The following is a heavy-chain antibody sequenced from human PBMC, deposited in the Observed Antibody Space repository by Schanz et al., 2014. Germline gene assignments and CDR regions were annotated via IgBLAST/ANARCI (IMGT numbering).Heavy chain of an antibody. D-gene: IGHD1-26*01. CDR1: GFTFSSYG. Sequence: VQLVESGGGVVQPGRSLRLSCAASGFTFSSYGMHWVRQVPGKGLEWVAVVCYDGSKKYYADSVKGRFTTSRDNSKNTMYLQMNSLRAEETAVYYCVKDLQRELLRDDHYYGMDVWGQGTTVTVSS. V-gene: IGHV3-33*06. CDR3: VKDLQRELLRDDHYYGMDV. J-gene: IGHJ6*02. CDR2: VCYDGSKK.